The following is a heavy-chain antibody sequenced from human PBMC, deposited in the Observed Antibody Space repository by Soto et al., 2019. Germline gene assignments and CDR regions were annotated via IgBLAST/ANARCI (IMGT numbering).Heavy chain of an antibody. Sequence: VASVKVSCKASGGTFSSYAISWVRQAPGQGLEWMGGIIPIFGTANYAQKFQGRVTITADESTSTAYMELSSLRSEDTAVYYCARGTQLTYFDYWGQGTLVTVSS. V-gene: IGHV1-69*13. CDR3: ARGTQLTYFDY. CDR2: IIPIFGTA. J-gene: IGHJ4*02. D-gene: IGHD1-1*01. CDR1: GGTFSSYA.